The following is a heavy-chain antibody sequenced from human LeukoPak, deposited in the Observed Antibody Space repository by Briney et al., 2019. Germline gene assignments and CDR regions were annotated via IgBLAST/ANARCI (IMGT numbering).Heavy chain of an antibody. D-gene: IGHD6-13*01. CDR3: ARGPPGVASAGTDAHYYYYMDV. V-gene: IGHV4-34*01. CDR2: INHSVIA. Sequence: SETLSLTCAVYGGSFSGYYWSWIRQPPGKGLEWIGEINHSVIANYNPSLKSRVTISVDTSKKQFSLKLSSVTAADTAVYYCARGPPGVASAGTDAHYYYYMDVWGKGTTVTVSS. J-gene: IGHJ6*03. CDR1: GGSFSGYY.